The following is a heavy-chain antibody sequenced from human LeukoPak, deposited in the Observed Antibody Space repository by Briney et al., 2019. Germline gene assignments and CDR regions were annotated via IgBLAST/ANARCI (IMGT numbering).Heavy chain of an antibody. Sequence: PSETLSLTCTVSGGSISSGGYYWNWIRQHPGKGLEWTGYIYYSGNSHYNPSLKGRVSISVDTSKNQFSLKLNSVTAADTAVYYCARENSVAEAGYFDYWGQGTLVTVSS. V-gene: IGHV4-31*03. D-gene: IGHD6-13*01. CDR1: GGSISSGGYY. CDR3: ARENSVAEAGYFDY. J-gene: IGHJ4*02. CDR2: IYYSGNS.